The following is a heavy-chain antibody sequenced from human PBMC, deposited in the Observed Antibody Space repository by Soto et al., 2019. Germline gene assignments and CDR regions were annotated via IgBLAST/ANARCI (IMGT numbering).Heavy chain of an antibody. V-gene: IGHV1-2*02. J-gene: IGHJ4*02. D-gene: IGHD3-16*01. CDR2: ISPNNGDR. Sequence: ASVKVSCKASGYTFTDYFIHWVRQAPGQGLEWMGWISPNNGDRISAQKFQGRVTMTRDTSINTAYMELSRLRSDDMAVYYCVRGGERHTATHLKSPFDSWGQGTLVTVSS. CDR1: GYTFTDYF. CDR3: VRGGERHTATHLKSPFDS.